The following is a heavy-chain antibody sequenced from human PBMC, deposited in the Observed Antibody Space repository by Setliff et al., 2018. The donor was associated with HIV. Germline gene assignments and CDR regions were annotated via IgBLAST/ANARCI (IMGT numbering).Heavy chain of an antibody. CDR1: GYTFSNFD. CDR3: ARGGDSSASDH. Sequence: ASVKVSCKASGYTFSNFDINWVRQATGQGLEWMGWINPNSNDIAYAQKLQGRVTMTRNTSIATAYMELSNLRAEDTAVDYCARGGDSSASDHWGQGTLVTVSS. J-gene: IGHJ4*02. V-gene: IGHV1-8*02. CDR2: INPNSNDI. D-gene: IGHD6-19*01.